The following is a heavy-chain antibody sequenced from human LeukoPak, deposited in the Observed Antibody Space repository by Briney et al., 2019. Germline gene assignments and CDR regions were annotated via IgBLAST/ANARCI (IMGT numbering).Heavy chain of an antibody. CDR3: AKQGGYQYYDFWSGYYYYFDY. J-gene: IGHJ4*02. CDR1: GFTFSSYA. V-gene: IGHV3-23*01. CDR2: ISGSGGST. Sequence: GGSLRLSCAASGFTFSSYAMSWVRQAPGKGLEWVSAISGSGGSTYYADSVKGRFTISRDNSKNTLYLQMNSLRAEDTAVYYCAKQGGYQYYDFWSGYYYYFDYWGQGTLVTVSS. D-gene: IGHD3-3*01.